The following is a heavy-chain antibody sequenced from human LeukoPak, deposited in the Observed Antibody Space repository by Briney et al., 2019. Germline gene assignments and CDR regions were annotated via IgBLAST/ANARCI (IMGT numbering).Heavy chain of an antibody. CDR2: IYTSGST. V-gene: IGHV4-4*07. CDR1: GGSISSYY. CDR3: ARVKESSTSWVYYFDY. J-gene: IGHJ4*02. D-gene: IGHD2-2*01. Sequence: SETLSLTCTVSGGSISSYYWSWIRQPAGKGLEWIGRIYTSGSTNYNPSLKSRVTMSVDTSKNQFSLKLSSVTAADTAVYYCARVKESSTSWVYYFDYWGQGTLVTVSS.